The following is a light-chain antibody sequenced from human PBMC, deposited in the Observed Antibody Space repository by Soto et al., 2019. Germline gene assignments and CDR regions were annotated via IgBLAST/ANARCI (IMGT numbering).Light chain of an antibody. Sequence: DIQMTQSPSSLSASVGDRVTITCRASLPISKWLAWFQQKAGKAPKLLIYEASKLATGVPSRFSGSGSGTEFTLTISSLQPDDFATYYCQHYNSYSEAFGQGTKVDIK. V-gene: IGKV1-5*03. CDR3: QHYNSYSEA. CDR1: LPISKW. CDR2: EAS. J-gene: IGKJ1*01.